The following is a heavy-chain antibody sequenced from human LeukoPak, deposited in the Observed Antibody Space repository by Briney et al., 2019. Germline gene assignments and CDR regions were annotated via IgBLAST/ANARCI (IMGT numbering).Heavy chain of an antibody. CDR3: ASGSLGDGYGVGDYYQYMDV. D-gene: IGHD5-24*01. Sequence: ASVKVSFTASGGTFNSYAISWARQAPGQGLEWMRGIMPLFGTANYAQEFQGRVTFTTDESASTAYMEVSSLRSEDTAVYYCASGSLGDGYGVGDYYQYMDVWGKGTTVTVSS. J-gene: IGHJ6*03. CDR1: GGTFNSYA. CDR2: IMPLFGTA. V-gene: IGHV1-69*05.